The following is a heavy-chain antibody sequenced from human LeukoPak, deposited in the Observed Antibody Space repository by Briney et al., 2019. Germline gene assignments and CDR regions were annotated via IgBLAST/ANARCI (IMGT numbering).Heavy chain of an antibody. D-gene: IGHD3-9*01. CDR3: ARGGLRDPTIVFGDAFDG. CDR2: IYYSGNT. V-gene: IGHV4-39*01. J-gene: IGHJ3*01. Sequence: PSETLSLTCTVSGDSISTSNSYWGWIRQPPGKGLEWIGSIYYSGNTYYNASLKSRVTISVDTSKNQFSLKLTSVTAADTALYYCARGGLRDPTIVFGDAFDGWGQGTKVIVSS. CDR1: GDSISTSNSY.